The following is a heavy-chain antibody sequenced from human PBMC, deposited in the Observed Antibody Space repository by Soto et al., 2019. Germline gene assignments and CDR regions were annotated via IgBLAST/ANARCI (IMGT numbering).Heavy chain of an antibody. J-gene: IGHJ5*02. V-gene: IGHV3-64D*06. Sequence: GGSVRLGCSVSGFSCGSDAMQWVRQAPGKGLEYVSAISRNGDNTYYADSVKGRFSISRDNSKNTLYLQMSSLRAEDTAVYYCVKEGYCYDSSGYSYGWFDPWGQGP. CDR1: GFSCGSDA. CDR2: ISRNGDNT. D-gene: IGHD3-22*01. CDR3: VKEGYCYDSSGYSYGWFDP.